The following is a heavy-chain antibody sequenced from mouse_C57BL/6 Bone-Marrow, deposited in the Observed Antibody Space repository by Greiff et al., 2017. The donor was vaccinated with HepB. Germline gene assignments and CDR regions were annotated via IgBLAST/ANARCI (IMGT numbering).Heavy chain of an antibody. CDR1: GFTFSSYA. J-gene: IGHJ4*01. D-gene: IGHD1-1*01. CDR2: ISSGGDYI. CDR3: TREGITTVVADGAMDY. Sequence: EVHLVESGEGLVKPGGSLKLSCAASGFTFSSYAMSWVRQTPEKRLEWVAYISSGGDYIYYADTVKGRFTISRDNARNTLYLQMSSLKSEDTAMYYCTREGITTVVADGAMDYWGQGTSVTVSS. V-gene: IGHV5-9-1*02.